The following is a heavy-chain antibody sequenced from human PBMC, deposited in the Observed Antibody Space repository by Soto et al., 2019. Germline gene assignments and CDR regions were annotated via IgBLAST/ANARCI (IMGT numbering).Heavy chain of an antibody. V-gene: IGHV1-69*01. CDR3: AREEGVRKWIQEENNWFDP. CDR1: GGTFSSYA. Sequence: QVQLVQSGAEVKKPGSSVKVSCKASGGTFSSYAISWVRQAPGQGLEWMGGIIPIFGTANYAQKFQGRVTITADESTSTAYMELSSLRSEDTAVYYCAREEGVRKWIQEENNWFDPWGQGTLVTVSS. J-gene: IGHJ5*02. D-gene: IGHD5-18*01. CDR2: IIPIFGTA.